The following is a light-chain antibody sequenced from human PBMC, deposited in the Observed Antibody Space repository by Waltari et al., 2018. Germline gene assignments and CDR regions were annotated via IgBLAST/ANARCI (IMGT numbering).Light chain of an antibody. J-gene: IGLJ2*01. CDR2: EVT. CDR3: SSFAGRNTL. V-gene: IGLV2-8*01. CDR1: STDVGAYKY. Sequence: QSALTQPPSASGSPGQSLTISCTGTSTDVGAYKYVSWHQQHPGKAPKLLIYEVTERPSGVSGRFSGSKSGNTASLTVSGLQADDEADYYCSSFAGRNTLFGGGTKLTVL.